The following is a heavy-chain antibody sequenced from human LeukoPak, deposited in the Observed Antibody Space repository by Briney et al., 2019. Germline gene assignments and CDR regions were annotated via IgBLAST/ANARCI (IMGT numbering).Heavy chain of an antibody. CDR2: IYYSGST. Sequence: SETLSLTCTVSGVSISSYYWSWIRQPPGKGLEWIGYIYYSGSTNYNPSLKSRVTISVDTSKNQFSLKLSSVTAADTAVYYCASRIFVGAFDIWGQGTMVTVSS. J-gene: IGHJ3*02. CDR3: ASRIFVGAFDI. D-gene: IGHD3-3*01. CDR1: GVSISSYY. V-gene: IGHV4-59*01.